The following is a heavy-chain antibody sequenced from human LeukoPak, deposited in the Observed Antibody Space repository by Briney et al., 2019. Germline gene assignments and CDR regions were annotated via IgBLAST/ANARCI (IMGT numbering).Heavy chain of an antibody. D-gene: IGHD6-19*01. J-gene: IGHJ4*02. CDR1: GFTFSSYE. V-gene: IGHV3-48*03. CDR2: ISSSGSTI. CDR3: AADGIAVAGTDGY. Sequence: GGSLRLSCAASGFTFSSYEMNWVRQAPGKGLEWVSYISSSGSTIYYADSVKGRFTISRDNAKNSLYLQMNSLRAEDTAVYYYAADGIAVAGTDGYWGQGTLVTVSS.